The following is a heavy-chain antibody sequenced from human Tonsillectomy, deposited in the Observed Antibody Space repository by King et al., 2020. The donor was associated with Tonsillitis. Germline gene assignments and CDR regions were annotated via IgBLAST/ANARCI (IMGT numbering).Heavy chain of an antibody. D-gene: IGHD6-19*01. CDR2: IRYDGSNE. V-gene: IGHV3-30*02. J-gene: IGHJ4*02. Sequence: QVQLVESGGGVVQPGGSLKLSCEASGFTFSSYGMHWVRQAPGKGLEWVAFIRYDGSNEYYADSVKGRFTITRDNSKNTLYLQMNSLRAEDTAVYYCAKEWCGSGGEFDYWGQGTLVTVSS. CDR3: AKEWCGSGGEFDY. CDR1: GFTFSSYG.